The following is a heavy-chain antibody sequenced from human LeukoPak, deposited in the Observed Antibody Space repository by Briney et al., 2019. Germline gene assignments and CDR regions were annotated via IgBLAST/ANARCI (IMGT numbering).Heavy chain of an antibody. D-gene: IGHD3-22*01. CDR3: ARHSDSPNYPDTDSFDL. V-gene: IGHV3-53*01. J-gene: IGHJ3*01. CDR2: IYATGNT. Sequence: PGGSLRLSCAAPGFSISNYYMFWARQAPGKGLEWVSVIYATGNTYYANSVKGRFTISRDNSENTLYLQMNSLRVEDTAVYYCARHSDSPNYPDTDSFDLWGQGTTVTVSS. CDR1: GFSISNYY.